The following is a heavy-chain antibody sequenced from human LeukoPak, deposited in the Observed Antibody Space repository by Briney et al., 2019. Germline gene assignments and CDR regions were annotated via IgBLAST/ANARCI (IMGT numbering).Heavy chain of an antibody. V-gene: IGHV4-61*02. CDR2: IYTSGST. J-gene: IGHJ4*02. D-gene: IGHD5-18*01. CDR1: GGSISSGSYY. CDR3: ARERPRGYSYYFDY. Sequence: SETLSLTCTVSGGSISSGSYYWSWIRQPAGKGLEWIGRIYTSGSTNYNPSLKSRVTISVDTSKNQFSLKLSSVTAAGTAVYYCARERPRGYSYYFDYWGQGTLVTVSS.